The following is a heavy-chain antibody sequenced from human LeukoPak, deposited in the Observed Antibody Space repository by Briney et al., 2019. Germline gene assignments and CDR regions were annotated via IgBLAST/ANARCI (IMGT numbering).Heavy chain of an antibody. V-gene: IGHV3-30*04. J-gene: IGHJ6*03. CDR3: AKLRNSGYDYYYYNMDV. D-gene: IGHD3-22*01. CDR2: IPYDGSNK. Sequence: PGGSLRLSCAASGFTFSSYAMHWVRQAPGKGLEWVALIPYDGSNKYYADSVKGRFTVSRDNSKNTLYLQMNSLRVEDTAVYYCAKLRNSGYDYYYYNMDVWGKGTTVTISS. CDR1: GFTFSSYA.